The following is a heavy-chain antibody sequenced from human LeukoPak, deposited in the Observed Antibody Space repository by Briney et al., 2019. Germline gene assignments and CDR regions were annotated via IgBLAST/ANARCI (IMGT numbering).Heavy chain of an antibody. D-gene: IGHD3-3*01. Sequence: GGSLRLSCAASGFTFSSYAMHWVRQAPGKGLEWVAVISYDGSNKYYADSVKGRFTISRDNSKNTLYLQMNSLRAEDTAVYYCARESYYDFWSGYYREAAFDIWGQGTMVTVSS. CDR1: GFTFSSYA. CDR2: ISYDGSNK. V-gene: IGHV3-30-3*01. J-gene: IGHJ3*02. CDR3: ARESYYDFWSGYYREAAFDI.